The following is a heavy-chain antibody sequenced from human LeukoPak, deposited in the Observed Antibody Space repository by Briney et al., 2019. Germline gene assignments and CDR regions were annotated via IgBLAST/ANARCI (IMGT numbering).Heavy chain of an antibody. CDR2: ISGSGGST. CDR1: GFTFSSYA. CDR3: ANDKGQWLVTFDY. J-gene: IGHJ4*02. D-gene: IGHD6-19*01. Sequence: PGGSLRLSCAASGFTFSSYAMSWVRQAPGKGLEWVSAISGSGGSTYYADSVKGRFTISRDNSKNTLYLQMNSLRAEDTAVYYRANDKGQWLVTFDYWGQGTLVTVSS. V-gene: IGHV3-23*01.